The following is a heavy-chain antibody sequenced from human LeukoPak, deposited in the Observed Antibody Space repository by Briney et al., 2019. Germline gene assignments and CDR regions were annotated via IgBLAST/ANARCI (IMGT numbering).Heavy chain of an antibody. CDR2: IIPLVDRT. J-gene: IGHJ4*02. V-gene: IGHV1-69*04. CDR3: ARESGSEPFDH. CDR1: GGTFSSYA. D-gene: IGHD1-26*01. Sequence: ASVKVSCKASGGTFSSYAIGWVRQAPGQGLEWMGRIIPLVDRTNYAQKFQGRVTIIADKSTATAYMEVSSLRSEDTAVYFCARESGSEPFDHWGQGTLVTVSS.